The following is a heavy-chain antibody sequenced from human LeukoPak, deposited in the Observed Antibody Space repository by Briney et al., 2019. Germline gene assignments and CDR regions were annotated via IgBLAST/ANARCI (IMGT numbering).Heavy chain of an antibody. J-gene: IGHJ2*01. V-gene: IGHV4-59*01. CDR1: GGSIRSYY. D-gene: IGHD6-13*01. CDR2: IFYSGGA. CDR3: ARVYYSNSYDYWYFDL. Sequence: PSETLSLTCTVSGGSIRSYYWSWIRQPPGKGLEWIGYIFYSGGANYNPSLTSRVTISVDTSKNQFSLKLTSVTAADTAVYYCARVYYSNSYDYWYFDLWGRGTLVTVSS.